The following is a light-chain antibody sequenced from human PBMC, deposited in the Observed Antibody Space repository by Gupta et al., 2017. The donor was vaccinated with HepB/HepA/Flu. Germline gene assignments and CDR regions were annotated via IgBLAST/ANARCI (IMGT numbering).Light chain of an antibody. CDR2: GAS. J-gene: IGKJ2*01. CDR3: QQYGSSPPST. V-gene: IGKV3-20*01. CDR1: QSVSSSY. Sequence: EIVFTQSPATLSLSPGERATLSCRASQSVSSSYLAWYQQKPGQAPRLLIYGASSRATGIPDRFSGSGSGTDFTLTISRLEPEDFAVYYCQQYGSSPPSTFGQGTKVEIK.